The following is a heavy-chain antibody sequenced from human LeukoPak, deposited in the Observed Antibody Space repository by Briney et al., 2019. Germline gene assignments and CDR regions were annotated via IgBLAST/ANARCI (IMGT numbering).Heavy chain of an antibody. CDR2: ISSSSSYI. Sequence: GGSLRLSCAASGFTFSSYSMNWVRQAPGKGLEWVSSISSSSSYIYYADSMKGRFTISRDNAKNSLYLQMNSLRAEDTAVYYCASLGDYDSSGYYYPHAFDIWGQGTMVTVSS. CDR1: GFTFSSYS. V-gene: IGHV3-21*01. J-gene: IGHJ3*02. CDR3: ASLGDYDSSGYYYPHAFDI. D-gene: IGHD3-22*01.